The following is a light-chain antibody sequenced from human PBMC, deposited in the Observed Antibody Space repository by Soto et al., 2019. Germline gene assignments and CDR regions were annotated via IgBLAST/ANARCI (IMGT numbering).Light chain of an antibody. J-gene: IGLJ1*01. CDR1: SSVVGGYNF. Sequence: QSALTQPPSASGSPGQSVTIACTGTSSVVGGYNFVSWYQQHPGKAPTLIIYEVTKRPSGVPDRFSGSKSGNTASLTVSGLQSEDEADYYCSSYSGTNNYVFGTGTKGTVL. V-gene: IGLV2-8*01. CDR3: SSYSGTNNYV. CDR2: EVT.